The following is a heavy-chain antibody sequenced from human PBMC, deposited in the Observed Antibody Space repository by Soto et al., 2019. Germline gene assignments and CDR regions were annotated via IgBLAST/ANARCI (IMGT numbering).Heavy chain of an antibody. CDR2: IYYSGTT. D-gene: IGHD2-15*01. CDR3: AGGVDSGRFSAFES. Sequence: QVQLQESGPGLVKPSQTLSLTCTVSGDSIMRDRYYWNWILRQPGKSLEWIGYIYYSGTTAYNPSLKTLVTISPVTSKSLFSLYLSPVSTTYTAVYYCAGGVDSGRFSAFESWGRGTQFTVSS. CDR1: GDSIMRDRYY. J-gene: IGHJ4*01. V-gene: IGHV4-31*01.